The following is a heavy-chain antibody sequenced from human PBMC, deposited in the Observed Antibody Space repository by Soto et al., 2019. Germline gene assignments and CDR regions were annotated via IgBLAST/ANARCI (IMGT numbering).Heavy chain of an antibody. D-gene: IGHD4-17*01. V-gene: IGHV3-13*01. CDR2: IGSGGDT. CDR1: GFTFSGYD. J-gene: IGHJ6*02. Sequence: VQLVESGGGLVQPGGSLRLSCAASGFTFSGYDMHWVRQAAGTGLEWVSGIGSGGDTYYQDSVKGRFIISRENVKNSLYLQMNSLRAGDTAVYYCARAHYAISYAMDVWGQGTTVIVSS. CDR3: ARAHYAISYAMDV.